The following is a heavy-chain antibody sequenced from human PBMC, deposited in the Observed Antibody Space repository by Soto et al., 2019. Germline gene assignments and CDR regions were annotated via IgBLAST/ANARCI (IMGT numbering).Heavy chain of an antibody. V-gene: IGHV4-34*01. Sequence: SETLSLTCAVYGGSCSGYYWSWIRQPPGKGLEWIGEINHSGSTNYNPSLKSRVTISVDTSKNQFSLKLSSVTAADTAVYYCARVPLGRYYFDYWGQGTLVTVSS. CDR1: GGSCSGYY. J-gene: IGHJ4*02. CDR2: INHSGST. D-gene: IGHD7-27*01. CDR3: ARVPLGRYYFDY.